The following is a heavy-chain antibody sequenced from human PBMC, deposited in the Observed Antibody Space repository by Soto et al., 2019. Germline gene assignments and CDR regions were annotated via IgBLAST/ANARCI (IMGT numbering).Heavy chain of an antibody. CDR3: ATKPNGLYYFDY. D-gene: IGHD2-8*01. V-gene: IGHV4-31*03. CDR2: IYSSGIT. CDR1: GVSISSGGYY. Sequence: SETLSLTCTVSGVSISSGGYYWSWIRQHPGKGLEWIGYIYSSGITYYDPSLKSRVTMSVDMSKNQFSLRLSSVTAADTAVYYCATKPNGLYYFDYWGQGALVTVS. J-gene: IGHJ4*02.